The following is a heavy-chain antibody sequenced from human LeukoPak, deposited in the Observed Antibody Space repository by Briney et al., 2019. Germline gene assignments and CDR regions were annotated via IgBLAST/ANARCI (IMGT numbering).Heavy chain of an antibody. V-gene: IGHV4-39*07. D-gene: IGHD3-22*01. CDR2: IYYSGRT. J-gene: IGHJ3*02. CDR1: GGSISSSSYY. Sequence: PSETLSLTCTVSGGSISSSSYYWGWIRQPPGKGLEWIGSIYYSGRTHYNPSLKSRVTISVDTSKNQFSLKLSSVTAADTAVYYCAREDYYDSSAPDIWGQGTMVTVSS. CDR3: AREDYYDSSAPDI.